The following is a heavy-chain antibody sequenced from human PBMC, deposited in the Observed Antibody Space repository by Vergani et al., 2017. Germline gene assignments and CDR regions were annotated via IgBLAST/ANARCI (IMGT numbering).Heavy chain of an antibody. J-gene: IGHJ4*02. Sequence: QVQLQESGPGLVKPSQTLSLTCTVSGGSIRSGSYYWSWIRQPAGKGLEWIGRIYTSGSTNYSPSLMSRVTISVDTSKKQFSLKLISVTAADTAVYYCARDRANFIDYWGQGTLVTVSS. CDR2: IYTSGST. CDR3: ARDRANFIDY. V-gene: IGHV4-61*02. CDR1: GGSIRSGSYY. D-gene: IGHD2/OR15-2a*01.